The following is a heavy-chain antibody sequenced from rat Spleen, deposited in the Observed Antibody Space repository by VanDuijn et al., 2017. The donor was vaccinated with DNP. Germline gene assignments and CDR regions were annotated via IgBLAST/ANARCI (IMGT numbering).Heavy chain of an antibody. Sequence: QVQLKESGPGLVQPSQTLSLTCTVSGFSLTTYGVSWIRQPPGKGLEWIAAISSGGSTYYNSALKSRLSISRDTSKSQVFLNMNRVKTEDTAMYLCARSVATVAPTGAMDAWGQGTSVTVSS. CDR1: GFSLTTYG. V-gene: IGHV2S8*01. D-gene: IGHD1-3*01. J-gene: IGHJ4*01. CDR3: ARSVATVAPTGAMDA. CDR2: ISSGGST.